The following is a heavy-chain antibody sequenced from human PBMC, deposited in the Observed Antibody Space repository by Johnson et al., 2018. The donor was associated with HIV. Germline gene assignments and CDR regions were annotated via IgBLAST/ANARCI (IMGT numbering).Heavy chain of an antibody. V-gene: IGHV3-30*14. CDR2: ISYDGSNK. D-gene: IGHD7-27*01. J-gene: IGHJ3*02. Sequence: QVQLVESGGGVVQPGRSLRLSCAASGFTFSSYAMHWVRQAPGKGLEWVAVISYDGSNKYYADSVKGRFIIYRDNSKNTLYLQMNSLRAEDTAVYYCANWGGGAFDIWGQGTMVTVSS. CDR3: ANWGGGAFDI. CDR1: GFTFSSYA.